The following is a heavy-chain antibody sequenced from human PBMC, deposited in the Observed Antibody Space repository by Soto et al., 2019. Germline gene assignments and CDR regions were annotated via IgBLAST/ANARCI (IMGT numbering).Heavy chain of an antibody. CDR1: GGSISNYC. Sequence: SETLSLTCSVSGGSISNYCWSWLRQPPGKGPEWIGYMCYSGSSNYNPSLKCRVTISVATSKSQFSLKLISVSAPDTAVCFCARGINAAAPGTPAYWGPGTLVSVSS. J-gene: IGHJ4*02. V-gene: IGHV4-59*01. CDR3: ARGINAAAPGTPAY. D-gene: IGHD6-13*01. CDR2: MCYSGSS.